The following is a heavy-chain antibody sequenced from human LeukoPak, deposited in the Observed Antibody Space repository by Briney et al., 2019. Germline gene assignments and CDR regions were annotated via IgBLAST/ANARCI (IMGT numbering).Heavy chain of an antibody. CDR1: GFTFSSYA. CDR3: ARSPYGYSSGYPSLYFDY. V-gene: IGHV3-53*01. Sequence: QPGGSLRLSCAASGFTFSSYAMSWVRQAPGKGLEWVSVIYSGGSTYYADSVKGRFTISRDNSKNTLYLQMNSLRAEDTAVYYCARSPYGYSSGYPSLYFDYWGQGTLVTVSS. J-gene: IGHJ4*02. CDR2: IYSGGST. D-gene: IGHD3-22*01.